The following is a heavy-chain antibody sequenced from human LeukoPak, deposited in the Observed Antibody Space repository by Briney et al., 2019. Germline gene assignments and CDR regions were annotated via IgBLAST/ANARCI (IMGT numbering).Heavy chain of an antibody. CDR1: GFIFSDHG. Sequence: PGGSLRLSCAASGFIFSDHGMHWVRQAPGKGLEWVALIGSGSTTGLHSASVEGRFTISRDRNTLYLQMNSLKAEDPAVYFCARDIWNDARYFMDVWGIGTTVTVSS. CDR2: IGSGSTTG. J-gene: IGHJ6*03. CDR3: ARDIWNDARYFMDV. V-gene: IGHV3-33*01. D-gene: IGHD1-1*01.